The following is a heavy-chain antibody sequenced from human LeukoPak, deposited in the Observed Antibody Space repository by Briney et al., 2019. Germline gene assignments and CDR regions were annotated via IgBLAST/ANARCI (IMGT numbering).Heavy chain of an antibody. CDR2: ISRSSSYI. Sequence: SGGSLRLSCAASGFTFSSYSMNWVRQAPGKGLEWVSSISRSSSYIYYADSVKGRFTISRDNAKNSLYLQMNSLRAEDTAVYYCARGYRGYGDSYGMDVWGQGTTVTVSS. CDR3: ARGYRGYGDSYGMDV. D-gene: IGHD5-12*01. V-gene: IGHV3-21*01. CDR1: GFTFSSYS. J-gene: IGHJ6*02.